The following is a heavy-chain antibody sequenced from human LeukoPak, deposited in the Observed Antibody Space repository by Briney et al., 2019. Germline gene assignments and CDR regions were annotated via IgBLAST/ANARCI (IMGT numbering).Heavy chain of an antibody. CDR1: GGSFRSSY. CDR2: IYYSGST. CDR3: ARVGTLYSSSWYWFDP. J-gene: IGHJ5*02. V-gene: IGHV4-59*01. D-gene: IGHD6-13*01. Sequence: SETLSLTCTVSGGSFRSSYWTWIRQPPGQGLEWIGYIYYSGSTNYNPSLKSRVTISVDTSKNQFSLKLSSVTAADTAVYYCARVGTLYSSSWYWFDPWGQGTLVTVSS.